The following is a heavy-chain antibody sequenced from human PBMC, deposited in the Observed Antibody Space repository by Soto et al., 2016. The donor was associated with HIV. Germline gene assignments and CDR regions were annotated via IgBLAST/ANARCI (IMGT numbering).Heavy chain of an antibody. CDR1: GFTFSSYA. CDR3: AKVEQWLLLGALEGDNWFDP. V-gene: IGHV3-23*01. CDR2: ISGSGGST. D-gene: IGHD3-22*01. J-gene: IGHJ5*02. Sequence: EVQLLESGGGLVQPGGSLRLSCAASGFTFSSYAMSWVRQAPGKGLEWVSAISGSGGSTYYADSVKGRFTISRDNSKNTLYLQMNSLRAEDTAVYYCAKVEQWLLLGALEGDNWFDPWGQGTLVTVSS.